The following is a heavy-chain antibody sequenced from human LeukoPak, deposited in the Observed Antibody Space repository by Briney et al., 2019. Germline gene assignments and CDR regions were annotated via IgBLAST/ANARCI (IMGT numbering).Heavy chain of an antibody. CDR2: IYPGDSDT. CDR1: GYSFTSYW. CDR3: ARGGAGGCSSTSCLGEFHY. D-gene: IGHD2-2*01. Sequence: GESLKISCKGSGYSFTSYWIGWVRQMPGKGLEWMGIIYPGDSDTRYSPSFQGQITISADKSISTAYLQWSSLKASDTAMYYCARGGAGGCSSTSCLGEFHYWGQGTLVTVSS. J-gene: IGHJ4*02. V-gene: IGHV5-51*01.